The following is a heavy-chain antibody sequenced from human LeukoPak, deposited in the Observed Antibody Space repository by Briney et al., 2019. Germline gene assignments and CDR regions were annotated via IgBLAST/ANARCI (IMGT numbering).Heavy chain of an antibody. CDR3: AKDLGGSTDY. CDR2: ISGTGSST. CDR1: GFTFSSYA. V-gene: IGHV3-23*01. Sequence: GGSLRLSCAASGFTFSSYAMSWVRQAPGKGLEWVSAISGTGSSTYSADSVKGRFTISRDNSQKTVYLQMNSLRAEDTALYYCAKDLGGSTDYWGQGTLVTVSS. D-gene: IGHD5-12*01. J-gene: IGHJ4*02.